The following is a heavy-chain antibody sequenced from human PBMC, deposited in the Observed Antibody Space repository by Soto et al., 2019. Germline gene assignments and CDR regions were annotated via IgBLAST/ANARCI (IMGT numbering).Heavy chain of an antibody. CDR3: ASSEHDFWSGYYQCY. CDR2: IYYSGST. CDR1: GGSISSSSYY. V-gene: IGHV4-39*01. J-gene: IGHJ4*02. Sequence: QLQLQESGPGLVKPSENLSLTCTVSGGSISSSSYYWGWIRQPPGKGLEWIGSIYYSGSTYYNPSLKSRVTISLYTSKIQFSLKRSSVTAADTAVYYCASSEHDFWSGYYQCYWGQGTLVTVSS. D-gene: IGHD3-3*01.